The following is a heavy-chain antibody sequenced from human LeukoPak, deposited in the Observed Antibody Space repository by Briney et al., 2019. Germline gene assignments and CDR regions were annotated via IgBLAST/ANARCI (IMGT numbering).Heavy chain of an antibody. CDR1: GYTFTSYD. Sequence: ASVKVSCKASGYTFTSYDINWVRQATGQGLEWMGWVNPNSGNTGYAQKFQGRATITRNTSISTAYMELSSLRSEDTAVYYCARGQQQQLVRDWGQGTLVTVSS. V-gene: IGHV1-8*03. CDR2: VNPNSGNT. CDR3: ARGQQQQLVRD. J-gene: IGHJ4*02. D-gene: IGHD6-13*01.